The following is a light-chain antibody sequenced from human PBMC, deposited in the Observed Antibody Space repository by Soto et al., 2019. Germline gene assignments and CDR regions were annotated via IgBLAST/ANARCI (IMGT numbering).Light chain of an antibody. CDR3: QQYGNLPLT. J-gene: IGKJ4*01. Sequence: QMTQSQTSLSASVGYRVTITCQASHDISKYLNWFQQKPGRAPKLLIYDASNLETGVPSRFRGTGSGTHFTFTITSLQREDFATYFCQQYGNLPLTFGGGTKVDI. CDR2: DAS. CDR1: HDISKY. V-gene: IGKV1-33*01.